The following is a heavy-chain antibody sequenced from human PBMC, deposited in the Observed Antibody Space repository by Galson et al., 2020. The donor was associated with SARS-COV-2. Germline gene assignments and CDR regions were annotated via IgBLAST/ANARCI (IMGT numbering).Heavy chain of an antibody. Sequence: SETLSLTCNVSGGSIINYYWSWTRQPPGKGLEWIGYNYYSGSTNYNPSLKSRLTISIDPSKSQFSLRVTSVTAADTAIYYCAGDDLGENTTNGFVYWGQGSLVTVSS. J-gene: IGHJ4*02. CDR2: NYYSGST. CDR1: GGSIINYY. CDR3: AGDDLGENTTNGFVY. D-gene: IGHD2-8*01. V-gene: IGHV4-59*01.